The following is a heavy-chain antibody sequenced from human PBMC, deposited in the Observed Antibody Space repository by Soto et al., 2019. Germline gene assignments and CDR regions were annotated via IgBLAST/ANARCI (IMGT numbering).Heavy chain of an antibody. CDR1: GDSISSGGYS. D-gene: IGHD6-19*01. V-gene: IGHV4-30-2*01. Sequence: QLQLQESASGLVKPSQTLSLTCGVSGDSISSGGYSWNWIRQPPGKGLEWIGYIYHSGFALYNPSLTSRVTMSVDKSKNQFSLKLSSVTAADTAVYYCARDRRDGWIFDHWGQGILVTVSS. CDR2: IYHSGFA. CDR3: ARDRRDGWIFDH. J-gene: IGHJ4*02.